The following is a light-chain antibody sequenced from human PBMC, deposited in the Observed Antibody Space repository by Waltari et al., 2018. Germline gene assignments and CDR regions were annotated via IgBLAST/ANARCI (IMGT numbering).Light chain of an antibody. Sequence: QSALPHPASVSGSPGQSIPFPSPGTTRDVGNYKRVPWYQKHPGNAPKPIFYAVSKRPSGVSDRFSGSKSGDMASLTISGLQPEDEAEYFCSSYAGSSKGVFGGGTKVTVL. CDR2: AVS. CDR1: TRDVGNYKR. CDR3: SSYAGSSKGV. V-gene: IGLV2-23*02. J-gene: IGLJ2*01.